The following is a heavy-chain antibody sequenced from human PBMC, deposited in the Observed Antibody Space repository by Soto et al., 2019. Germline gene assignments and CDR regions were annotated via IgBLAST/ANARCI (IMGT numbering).Heavy chain of an antibody. J-gene: IGHJ4*02. CDR1: GGSISSGDYY. CDR2: IYYSGST. D-gene: IGHD3-22*01. V-gene: IGHV4-30-4*01. CDR3: ARDREDDSSGYYQYYFDY. Sequence: PSETLSLTCTVSGGSISSGDYYWSWIRQPPGTGLEWIGYIYYSGSTYYNPSLKSRVTISVDTSKNQFSLKLSSVTAADTAVYYCARDREDDSSGYYQYYFDYWGQGTLVTVSS.